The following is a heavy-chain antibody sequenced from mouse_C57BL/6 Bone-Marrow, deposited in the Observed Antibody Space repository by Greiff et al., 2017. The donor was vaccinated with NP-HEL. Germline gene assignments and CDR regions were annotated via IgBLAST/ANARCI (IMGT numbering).Heavy chain of an antibody. CDR2: IYPGSGST. D-gene: IGHD1-1*02. CDR3: ARYDGSYFAY. Sequence: QVQLKEPGAELVKPGASVKMSCKASGYTFTSYWITWVKQRPGQGLEWIGDIYPGSGSTNYNEKFKSKATLTVDTSSSTAYMQLSSLTSEDSAVYYCARYDGSYFAYWGQGTLVTVSA. J-gene: IGHJ3*01. CDR1: GYTFTSYW. V-gene: IGHV1-55*01.